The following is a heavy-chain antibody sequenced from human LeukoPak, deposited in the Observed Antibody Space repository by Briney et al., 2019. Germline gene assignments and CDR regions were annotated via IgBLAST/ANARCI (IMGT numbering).Heavy chain of an antibody. V-gene: IGHV4-4*07. D-gene: IGHD1-26*01. Sequence: SETLSLTCTVSGGSFSRYYWSWIRQPAGKGLEWIGHISTSGSTNYNPSLKSRVTMSVDTSKNQFSLKLSSVTAADTAVYHCARGVYSGSLDYWGQGTLVTVSS. J-gene: IGHJ4*02. CDR3: ARGVYSGSLDY. CDR2: ISTSGST. CDR1: GGSFSRYY.